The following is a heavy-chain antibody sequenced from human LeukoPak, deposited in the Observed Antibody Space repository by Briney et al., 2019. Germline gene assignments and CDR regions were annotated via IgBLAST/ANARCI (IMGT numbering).Heavy chain of an antibody. CDR2: ISGSGGST. V-gene: IGHV3-23*01. D-gene: IGHD5-12*01. CDR3: ARVSTLLASGYDKLDY. J-gene: IGHJ4*02. Sequence: GGSLRLSCAASGFTFSSYAMSWVRQAPGKGLEWVSAISGSGGSTYYADSVKGRFTISRDNSKNTLYLQMNSLRAEDTAVYYCARVSTLLASGYDKLDYWGQGTLVTVSS. CDR1: GFTFSSYA.